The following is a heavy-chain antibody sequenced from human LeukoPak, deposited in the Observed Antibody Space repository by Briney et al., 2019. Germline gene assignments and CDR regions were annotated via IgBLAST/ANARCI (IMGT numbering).Heavy chain of an antibody. Sequence: GGSLRLSCVGSGFTFRSHAMSWVRQAPEKGLEFVSGIYENGGTTYYAGSVKGRFSISRDNSKDTLYLQMDSLRGEDTAVYYCAKDFRIGYSAHFDYWGQGALVTVSS. CDR2: IYENGGTT. D-gene: IGHD2-21*01. CDR3: AKDFRIGYSAHFDY. CDR1: GFTFRSHA. J-gene: IGHJ4*02. V-gene: IGHV3-23*01.